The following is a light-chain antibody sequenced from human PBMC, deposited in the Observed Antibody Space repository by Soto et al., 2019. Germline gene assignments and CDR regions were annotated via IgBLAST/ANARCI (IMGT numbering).Light chain of an antibody. CDR2: DAS. J-gene: IGKJ5*01. Sequence: EIVLTQSPATLSLSPGERVTLSCRISQSVSGYLAWYQQKPGQAPRLLIYDASNRATGIPARFSGSGSGTDFPLTISSLEPEDFAVYYCQQHSNWPPTFGQGTRLEIK. CDR1: QSVSGY. V-gene: IGKV3-11*01. CDR3: QQHSNWPPT.